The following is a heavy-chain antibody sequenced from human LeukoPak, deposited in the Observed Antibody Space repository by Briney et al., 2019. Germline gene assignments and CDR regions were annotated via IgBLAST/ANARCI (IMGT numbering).Heavy chain of an antibody. D-gene: IGHD2-21*01. CDR3: ARAYCGGDCYVDY. CDR1: GYSIGSGYY. V-gene: IGHV4-38-2*01. CDR2: IYHSGST. J-gene: IGHJ4*02. Sequence: NPSETLSLTCAVSGYSIGSGYYWGWIRQPPGKGPEWIGSIYHSGSTYYNPSLKSRVTISVDTSKNQFSLKLSSVTAADTAVYYCARAYCGGDCYVDYWGQGTLVTVSS.